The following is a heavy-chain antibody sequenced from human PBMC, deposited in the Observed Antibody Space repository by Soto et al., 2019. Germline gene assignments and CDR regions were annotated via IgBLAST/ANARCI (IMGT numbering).Heavy chain of an antibody. J-gene: IGHJ6*02. CDR1: GFTFSSYG. CDR2: IWYDGSNK. Sequence: GGSLRLSCAASGFTFSSYGMHWVRQAPGKGLEWVAVIWYDGSNKYYADSVKGRFTISRDNSKNTLYLQMNSLRAEDTVVYYCAKETAMVSAYYYYGMDVWGQGTTVTVSS. CDR3: AKETAMVSAYYYYGMDV. D-gene: IGHD5-18*01. V-gene: IGHV3-33*06.